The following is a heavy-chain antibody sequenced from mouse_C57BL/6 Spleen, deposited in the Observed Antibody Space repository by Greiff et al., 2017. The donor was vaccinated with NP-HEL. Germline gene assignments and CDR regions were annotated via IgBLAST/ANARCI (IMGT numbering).Heavy chain of an antibody. V-gene: IGHV1-69*01. CDR1: GYTFTSYW. Sequence: QVQLQQPGAELVMPGASVKLSCKASGYTFTSYWMHWVKQRPGQGLEWIGEIDPSDSYTNYNQKFKGKSTLTVDKSSSTAYMQLSSLTSEDSAVYYCARKGYYYGPSMDYWGQGTSVTVSS. CDR2: IDPSDSYT. CDR3: ARKGYYYGPSMDY. D-gene: IGHD1-1*01. J-gene: IGHJ4*01.